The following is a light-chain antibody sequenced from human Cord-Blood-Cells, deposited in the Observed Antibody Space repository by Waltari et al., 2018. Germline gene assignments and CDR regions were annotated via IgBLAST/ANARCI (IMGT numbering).Light chain of an antibody. CDR3: CSYAGSSTWV. Sequence: QSALTQPASVSGSPGQSITISCTGTSSDVGSYNLVSGYQQHPGKAPKLMIYEGSKRPSWVSNRFPGSKSGNTASLTISGLQAEDEADYYCCSYAGSSTWVFGGGTKLTVL. CDR2: EGS. CDR1: SSDVGSYNL. J-gene: IGLJ3*02. V-gene: IGLV2-23*01.